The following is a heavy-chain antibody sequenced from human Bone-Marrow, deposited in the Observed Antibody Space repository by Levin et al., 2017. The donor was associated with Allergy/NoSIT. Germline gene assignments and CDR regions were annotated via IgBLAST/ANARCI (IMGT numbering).Heavy chain of an antibody. CDR2: ISSISSYI. V-gene: IGHV3-21*01. D-gene: IGHD2-2*01. CDR3: VPPPMFGFHH. CDR1: GFTFSSFS. J-gene: IGHJ1*01. Sequence: PGGSLRLSCAASGFTFSSFSMNWVRQAPGKGLEWVSSISSISSYIHYADSVTGRFTTSRDNAKNSLYLHMDSLRAEDTALYYCVPPPMFGFHHWGQGTLVSVSS.